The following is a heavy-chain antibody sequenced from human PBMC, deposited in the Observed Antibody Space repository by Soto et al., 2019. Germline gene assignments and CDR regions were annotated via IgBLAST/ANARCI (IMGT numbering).Heavy chain of an antibody. CDR1: GFTFSSYA. J-gene: IGHJ5*02. D-gene: IGHD3-3*01. V-gene: IGHV3-23*01. CDR3: AKAQLITIFGVVTPNWFDP. CDR2: ISGSGGST. Sequence: GGSLRLSCAASGFTFSSYAMSWVRQAPGKGLEWVSAISGSGGSTYYADSVKGRFTISRDNSKNTLYLQMNSLRAEDTAVYYCAKAQLITIFGVVTPNWFDPWGQGTLVTVAS.